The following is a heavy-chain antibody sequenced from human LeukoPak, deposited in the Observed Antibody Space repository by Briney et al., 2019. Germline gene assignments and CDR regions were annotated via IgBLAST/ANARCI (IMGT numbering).Heavy chain of an antibody. CDR3: ARGRPHGNDY. J-gene: IGHJ4*02. D-gene: IGHD4-23*01. Sequence: PGEALRLSCAASGFTFSSYWMNWVRQAPGKGLVWVSRIASDGSSTTYADSAKGRFSISRDNAKDTLYLQMDSLRVEDTAVYYCARGRPHGNDYWGQGTLVTVSS. CDR1: GFTFSSYW. V-gene: IGHV3-74*01. CDR2: IASDGSST.